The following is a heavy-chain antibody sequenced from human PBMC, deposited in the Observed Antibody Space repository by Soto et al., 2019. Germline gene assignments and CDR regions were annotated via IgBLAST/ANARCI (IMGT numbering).Heavy chain of an antibody. J-gene: IGHJ5*02. CDR3: ASGDWSNWFDP. D-gene: IGHD3-9*01. Sequence: QVQLQEAGPGLVKPSQTLSLTCTVSGGSISSGGYYWSWIRQHPGKGLEWIGYIYYSGSTYYNPSLKSRVTIAVDTSKNQFSLKLSSVTAAATAVYYGASGDWSNWFDPWGQGTLVTVSS. CDR1: GGSISSGGYY. V-gene: IGHV4-31*03. CDR2: IYYSGST.